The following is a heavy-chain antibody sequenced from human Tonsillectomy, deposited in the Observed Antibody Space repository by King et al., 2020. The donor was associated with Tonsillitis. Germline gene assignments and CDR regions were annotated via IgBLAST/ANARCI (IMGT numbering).Heavy chain of an antibody. V-gene: IGHV4-34*01. Sequence: VKLQQWGAGLLKPSETLSLTCAVYGGSFSGYYWSWIRQPPGKGLEWIGEINHSGSTNYNPSLKSRVTISVDTSKNQFSLKLSSVTAADTAVYYCARGRRYFDLWGRGTLVTVSS. CDR1: GGSFSGYY. CDR3: ARGRRYFDL. J-gene: IGHJ2*01. CDR2: INHSGST.